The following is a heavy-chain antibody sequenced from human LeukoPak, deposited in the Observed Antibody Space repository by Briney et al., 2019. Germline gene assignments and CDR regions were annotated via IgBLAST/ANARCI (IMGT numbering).Heavy chain of an antibody. J-gene: IGHJ4*02. CDR2: IYYSGST. V-gene: IGHV4-59*01. D-gene: IGHD6-19*01. CDR1: GGSISSYY. Sequence: SETLSLTCTVSGGSISSYYWSWIRQPPGKGLEWIGHIYYSGSTNYNPSLKSRVTISVDTSKTQFSLKLSSVTAADTAVYYCARRRVRVSSGWYYFDYWGQGTLVTVSS. CDR3: ARRRVRVSSGWYYFDY.